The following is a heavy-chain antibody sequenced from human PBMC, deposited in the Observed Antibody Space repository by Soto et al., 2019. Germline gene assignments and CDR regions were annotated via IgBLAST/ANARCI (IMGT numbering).Heavy chain of an antibody. Sequence: SETLSLTCAVYGGSFSGYYWSWIRQPPGKGLEWIGEINHSGSTNYNPSLKSRVTISVDTSKNQFSLKLSPVTAADTAVYYCARGPGYSYGPAYFDYWGQGTLVTVSS. D-gene: IGHD5-18*01. J-gene: IGHJ4*02. CDR3: ARGPGYSYGPAYFDY. CDR2: INHSGST. CDR1: GGSFSGYY. V-gene: IGHV4-34*01.